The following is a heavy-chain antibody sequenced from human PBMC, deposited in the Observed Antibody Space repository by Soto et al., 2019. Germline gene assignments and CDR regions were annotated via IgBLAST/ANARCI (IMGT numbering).Heavy chain of an antibody. Sequence: QVQLVQSGAEVKKPGASVKVSCKASGHTFTGYYMHWVRQAPGQGLEWMGWIDPNSGGTNYGQKFQGWVTMTRDTSISTAYMELSRLRCDDTAVYYCAREQRWLQSGYYGMDVWGQGTTVTVSS. CDR2: IDPNSGGT. CDR3: AREQRWLQSGYYGMDV. CDR1: GHTFTGYY. V-gene: IGHV1-2*04. D-gene: IGHD5-12*01. J-gene: IGHJ6*02.